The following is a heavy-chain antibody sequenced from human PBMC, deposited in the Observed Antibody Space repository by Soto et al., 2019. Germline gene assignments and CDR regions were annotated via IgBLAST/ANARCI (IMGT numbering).Heavy chain of an antibody. CDR1: GFTFSNAW. Sequence: EVQLVESVGGLVKPGGSLRLSCASSGFTFSNAWMNWVRQAPGKWLEWVGRIKSKTDGGTTDYAAPVKGRFTISREDSKNTMYLQMNSLKTEDTAVYYCTTDQLDFWSGYYGNAFDIWGQGTMVTVSS. V-gene: IGHV3-15*07. CDR3: TTDQLDFWSGYYGNAFDI. D-gene: IGHD3-3*01. J-gene: IGHJ3*02. CDR2: IKSKTDGGTT.